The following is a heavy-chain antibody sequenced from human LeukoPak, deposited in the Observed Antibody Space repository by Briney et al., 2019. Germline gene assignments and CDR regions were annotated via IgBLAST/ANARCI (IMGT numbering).Heavy chain of an antibody. V-gene: IGHV4-34*01. D-gene: IGHD6-19*01. J-gene: IGHJ4*02. CDR2: INHSGST. Sequence: SETLSLTCAVYGGSFSGYYWSWIRQPPGKGLEWIGEINHSGSTNYNPSLKSRVTISVDTSKNQFSLKLSSVTAADTAVYYCARNPVAGPQHPFDYWGQGTLATVSS. CDR3: ARNPVAGPQHPFDY. CDR1: GGSFSGYY.